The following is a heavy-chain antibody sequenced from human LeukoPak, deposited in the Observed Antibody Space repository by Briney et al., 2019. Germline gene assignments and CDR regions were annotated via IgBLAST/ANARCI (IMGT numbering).Heavy chain of an antibody. CDR3: ASRIKNKLWFGACRGSWFDP. V-gene: IGHV4-34*01. CDR2: ITHSGSI. J-gene: IGHJ5*02. Sequence: SETLSLTCAVYGASFSDYHCNRIRQPPRPGQDWLGQITHSGSINYNPSLKSRFTLSIDTSKNHFSLKLIYVTAADTTVDYFASRIKNKLWFGACRGSWFDPWGQGTLVTVSS. D-gene: IGHD3-10*01. CDR1: GASFSDYH.